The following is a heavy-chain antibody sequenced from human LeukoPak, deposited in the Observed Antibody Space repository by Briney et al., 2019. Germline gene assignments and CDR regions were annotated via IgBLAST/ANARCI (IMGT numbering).Heavy chain of an antibody. V-gene: IGHV3-23*01. CDR2: ISGSGGST. D-gene: IGHD6-19*01. J-gene: IGHJ4*02. Sequence: GGSLRLSCVASGFXFSSYAISWVRQAPGKGLEWVSTISGSGGSTYYADSVKGRFTISRDNSKNTLYLQVNSLRAEDTALYYCAKDRSGAVAGTDYDYWGQGTLVTVSS. CDR1: GFXFSSYA. CDR3: AKDRSGAVAGTDYDY.